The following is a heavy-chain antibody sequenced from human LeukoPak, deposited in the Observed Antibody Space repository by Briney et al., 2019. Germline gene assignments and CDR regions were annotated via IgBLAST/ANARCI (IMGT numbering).Heavy chain of an antibody. D-gene: IGHD2-2*01. J-gene: IGHJ3*02. CDR3: ARDPSVVPADPDAFDI. CDR2: IYTSGST. V-gene: IGHV4-4*07. CDR1: GGSISSYY. Sequence: SETLSLTCTVSGGSISSYYWSWIRQPAGKGLEWIGRIYTSGSTNYNPSLKSRVTMSVDTSKNQFSLKLSSVTAADTAVYYCARDPSVVPADPDAFDIWGQGTMVTVSS.